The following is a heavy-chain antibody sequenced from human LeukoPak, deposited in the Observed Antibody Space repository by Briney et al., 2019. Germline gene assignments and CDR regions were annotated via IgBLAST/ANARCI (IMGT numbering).Heavy chain of an antibody. CDR1: CGSFSGYY. V-gene: IGHV4-34*01. CDR3: ARGLRAGRHIALDIAAPAGYFDY. CDR2: INHRGTT. J-gene: IGHJ4*02. Sequence: PSETLSLTCAVYCGSFSGYYWSWIRQPPGRGLEWIGEINHRGTTNYNPSLKSRATILEDTPKNQFSLKLSSVTAADTAVYYCARGLRAGRHIALDIAAPAGYFDYWGKGTLVTVSS. D-gene: IGHD6-6*01.